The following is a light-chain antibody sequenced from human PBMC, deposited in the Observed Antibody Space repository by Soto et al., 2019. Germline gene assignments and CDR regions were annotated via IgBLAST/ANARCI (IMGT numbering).Light chain of an antibody. CDR2: KVS. V-gene: IGKV2-30*02. CDR1: QSLLHSDGNTY. Sequence: VVLTQSPLSQPVTLGQPASISCRSGQSLLHSDGNTYLSWCQQRPGHSPRRLIYKVSDRDSGVPDRFSGSGSGTDFTLKISRVEAEDIGVYYCMQGSHWPWTFGQGTKMKS. J-gene: IGKJ1*01. CDR3: MQGSHWPWT.